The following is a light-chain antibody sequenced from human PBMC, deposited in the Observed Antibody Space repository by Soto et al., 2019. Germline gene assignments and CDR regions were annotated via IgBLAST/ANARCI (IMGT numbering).Light chain of an antibody. CDR1: QSVSSL. J-gene: IGKJ4*01. CDR2: DAS. CDR3: QQRGDWPFT. V-gene: IGKV3-11*01. Sequence: EIVLTQSPTTLSLSPGERAILSCRASQSVSSLLAWYQHKPGQAPRLLIFDASNRATGIPAMFTGSGSGTDFTLTIGSLEPEDFAVYFCQQRGDWPFTFGGGTKVELK.